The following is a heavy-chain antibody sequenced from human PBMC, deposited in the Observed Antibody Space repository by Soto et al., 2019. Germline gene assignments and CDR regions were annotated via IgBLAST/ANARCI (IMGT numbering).Heavy chain of an antibody. CDR1: GFTFSSYG. CDR3: ARGGDYYYGMDV. V-gene: IGHV3-33*01. Sequence: GGSLRLSCAASGFTFSSYGMHWVRQAPGKGLEWVAVIWYDGSNKYYADSVKGRFTISRDNSKNTLYLQMNSLRAEDTAVYYCARGGDYYYGMDVWGQGTTVTVSS. J-gene: IGHJ6*02. CDR2: IWYDGSNK.